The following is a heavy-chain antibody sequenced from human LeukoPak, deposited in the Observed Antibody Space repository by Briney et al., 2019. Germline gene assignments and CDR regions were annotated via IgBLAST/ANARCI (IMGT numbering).Heavy chain of an antibody. CDR2: IWYDGSNK. Sequence: GGSLRLSCAASGFSFSSYVMHWVRQAPGKGLEWVAVIWYDGSNKYYADSVEGRFTISRDNSKNTLYLQMNSLRAEDTAVYYCARDVIAAAGTYYYYGMDVWGQGTTVTVSS. CDR3: ARDVIAAAGTYYYYGMDV. J-gene: IGHJ6*02. CDR1: GFSFSSYV. D-gene: IGHD6-13*01. V-gene: IGHV3-33*01.